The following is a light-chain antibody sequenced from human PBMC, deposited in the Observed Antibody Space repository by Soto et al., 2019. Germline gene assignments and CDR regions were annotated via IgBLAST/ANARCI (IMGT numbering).Light chain of an antibody. Sequence: QPVLTQPPSASGTPGQRVTISCSGSSSNIGSNYVYWYQQLPGTAPKLLIYRNNQRPSGAPDRFSGSKSGTSASLAISGLRSEDEADYYCAAWDDSLSGVVFGGGTKLTVL. CDR1: SSNIGSNY. CDR2: RNN. V-gene: IGLV1-47*01. J-gene: IGLJ2*01. CDR3: AAWDDSLSGVV.